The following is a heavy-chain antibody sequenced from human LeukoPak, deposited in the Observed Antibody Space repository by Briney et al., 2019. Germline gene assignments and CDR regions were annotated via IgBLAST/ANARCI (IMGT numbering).Heavy chain of an antibody. CDR2: VDHTGST. V-gene: IGHV4-59*12. CDR1: DDSITMYY. CDR3: ARDPPRYCSGGSCYSGFDY. D-gene: IGHD2-15*01. Sequence: KPSETLSLTCSVSDDSITMYYWTWIRQPPGKGLEWIGYVDHTGSTNFNPSLNGRVSISRDTSKNLFSLRLSSVTAADTAVYYCARDPPRYCSGGSCYSGFDYWGQGTLVTVSS. J-gene: IGHJ4*02.